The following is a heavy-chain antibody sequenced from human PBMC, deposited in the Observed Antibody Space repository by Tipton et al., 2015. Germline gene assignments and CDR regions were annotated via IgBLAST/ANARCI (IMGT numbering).Heavy chain of an antibody. CDR3: ARQDYDSLTRDYQTVDY. V-gene: IGHV4-38-2*01. D-gene: IGHD3-9*01. Sequence: LRLSCAVSAYSISTDYYWVWIRQPPGKGLEWIGAISHSGKTYSNPSLKSRVTISADTSKNQFSLRLTSVTAADTAVYYCARQDYDSLTRDYQTVDYWGQGTLVTVSS. J-gene: IGHJ4*02. CDR2: ISHSGKT. CDR1: AYSISTDYY.